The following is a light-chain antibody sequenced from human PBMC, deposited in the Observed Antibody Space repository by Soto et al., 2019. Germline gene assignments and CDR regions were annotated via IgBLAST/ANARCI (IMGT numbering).Light chain of an antibody. V-gene: IGLV3-21*01. CDR1: NLGSQG. CDR3: PVFERNTDHYV. J-gene: IGLJ1*01. CDR2: YDS. Sequence: SYELAQPPSVPVAPGKTARVTCQGDNLGSQGVHWYQQKPGQAPVLVISYDSDRPSGIPERFAGSNSGNTATLTISRVERGDEADYYCPVFERNTDHYVFGPGTELAVL.